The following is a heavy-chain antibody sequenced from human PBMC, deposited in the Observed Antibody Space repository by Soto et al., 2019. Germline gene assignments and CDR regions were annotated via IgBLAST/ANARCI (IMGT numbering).Heavy chain of an antibody. Sequence: SETLSLTCTVSGGSISSYYWSWIREPPGKGLEWIGYIYYSGSTNYNPSLKSRVTISVDTSKNQFSLKLSSVTAADTAVYYCARDPAYYDILTGSYGHAFDIWGQGTMVTVSS. V-gene: IGHV4-59*01. CDR2: IYYSGST. J-gene: IGHJ3*02. CDR3: ARDPAYYDILTGSYGHAFDI. D-gene: IGHD3-9*01. CDR1: GGSISSYY.